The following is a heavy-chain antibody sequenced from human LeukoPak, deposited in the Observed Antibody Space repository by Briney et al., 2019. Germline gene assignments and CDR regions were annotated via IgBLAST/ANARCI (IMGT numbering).Heavy chain of an antibody. D-gene: IGHD3-16*02. CDR3: TTEARYVWGTYRQNNF. CDR2: IKSKIDGGTA. Sequence: GGSLRLSCAASGFTFSNAWMTWVRQAPGKGLEWVGRIKSKIDGGTADYAAPVKGRFTISRDDSKNTVYLQMNSLKTEDTAVYYCTTEARYVWGTYRQNNFWGQGTLVTVSS. J-gene: IGHJ4*02. CDR1: GFTFSNAW. V-gene: IGHV3-15*01.